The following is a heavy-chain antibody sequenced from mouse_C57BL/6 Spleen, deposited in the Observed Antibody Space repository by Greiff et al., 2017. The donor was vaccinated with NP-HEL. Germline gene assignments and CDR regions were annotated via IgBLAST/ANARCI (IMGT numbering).Heavy chain of an antibody. V-gene: IGHV1-52*01. J-gene: IGHJ3*01. D-gene: IGHD2-10*01. CDR2: IDPSDSET. CDR3: ARTYYERAWFAY. Sequence: QVQLQQPGAELVRPGSSVKLSCKASGYTFTSYWMHWVKQRPIQGLEWIGNIDPSDSETHYNQKFKDKATLTVDKSSSTAYMQLSSLTSEDSAVYYCARTYYERAWFAYWGQGTLVTVSA. CDR1: GYTFTSYW.